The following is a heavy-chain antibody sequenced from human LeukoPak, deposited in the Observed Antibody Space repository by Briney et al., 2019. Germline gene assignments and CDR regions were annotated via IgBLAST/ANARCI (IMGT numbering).Heavy chain of an antibody. V-gene: IGHV3-30*02. D-gene: IGHD4-17*01. CDR2: IRYDGSDK. J-gene: IGHJ4*02. CDR1: GFIFSGHG. Sequence: PGGSLRLSCAASGFIFSGHGMHWVRQAPGKGLEWVAFIRYDGSDKYYADSVKGRFTISRDNSKNTLYLQMNSLRAEDTAVYYCAKDQNGDYDYFDYWGQGTLVTVSS. CDR3: AKDQNGDYDYFDY.